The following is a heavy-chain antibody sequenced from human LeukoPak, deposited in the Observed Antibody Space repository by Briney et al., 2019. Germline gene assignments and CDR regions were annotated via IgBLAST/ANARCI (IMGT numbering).Heavy chain of an antibody. J-gene: IGHJ1*01. CDR1: GGIFNTYA. CDR2: IIAVFGKA. D-gene: IGHD3-22*01. CDR3: ARGLYYYEEYFQH. Sequence: GSSVRVSCKASGGIFNTYAISWVRQAPGQGLERMGGIIAVFGKATYAEKFQGRVIITADDSTSIVYLELSRLTSEDTAVYYCARGLYYYEEYFQHWGLGTLVTVSS. V-gene: IGHV1-69*01.